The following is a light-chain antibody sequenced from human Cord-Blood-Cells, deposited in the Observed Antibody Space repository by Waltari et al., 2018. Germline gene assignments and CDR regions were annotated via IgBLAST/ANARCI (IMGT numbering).Light chain of an antibody. CDR2: DVS. V-gene: IGLV2-11*01. Sequence: QSALTQPRSVSGSPGQSVTIPCHGPTSDVGGYNYVSCYQQHPGKAPKLMIYDVSTRPSGVPDRFSGSKSGNTASLTISGLQAEDEADYYCCSYAGSYTLVFGGGTKLTVL. CDR3: CSYAGSYTLV. J-gene: IGLJ2*01. CDR1: TSDVGGYNY.